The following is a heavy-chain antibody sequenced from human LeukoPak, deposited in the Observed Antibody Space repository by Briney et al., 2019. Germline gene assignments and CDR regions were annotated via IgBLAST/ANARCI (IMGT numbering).Heavy chain of an antibody. CDR1: GGSISSGGYS. CDR2: IYHSGST. CDR3: ARGGPNVRFLEWSSNWFDP. V-gene: IGHV4-30-2*01. Sequence: SETLSPTCAVSGGSISSGGYSWSWIRQPPGKGLEWIGYIYHSGSTYYNPTLKSRVTISVDRSKNQFSLKLSSVTAADTAVYYCARGGPNVRFLEWSSNWFDPWGQGTLVTVSS. D-gene: IGHD3-3*01. J-gene: IGHJ5*02.